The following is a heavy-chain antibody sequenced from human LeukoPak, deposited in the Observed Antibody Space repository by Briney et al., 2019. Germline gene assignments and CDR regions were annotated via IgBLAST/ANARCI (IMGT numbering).Heavy chain of an antibody. J-gene: IGHJ6*03. CDR1: GYTFISYY. CDR3: ARDVTSCSSTSCRYYYYYYMDV. D-gene: IGHD2-2*01. CDR2: INPRGGST. V-gene: IGHV1-46*01. Sequence: ASVKVSCKASGYTFISYYLHWVRQAPGQGLEWMGIINPRGGSTTYAQKFEGRVSMTRDTSTSTAYMELRSLRSDDTAVYYCARDVTSCSSTSCRYYYYYYMDVWGKGTTVTVSS.